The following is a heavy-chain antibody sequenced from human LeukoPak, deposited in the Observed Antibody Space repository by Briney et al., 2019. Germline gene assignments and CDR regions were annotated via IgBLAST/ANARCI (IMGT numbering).Heavy chain of an antibody. V-gene: IGHV1-2*02. D-gene: IGHD3-10*01. J-gene: IGHJ4*02. CDR3: ARESFTMVRGVIITRGYFDY. CDR1: GYTFTGYY. CDR2: INPNSGGT. Sequence: ASVRVSCKASGYTFTGYYMHWVRQAPGQGLEWMGWINPNSGGTKYAQKFQGRVTMTSNTSISTAYMELSSLRSEDTAVYYCARESFTMVRGVIITRGYFDYWGQGTLVTVSS.